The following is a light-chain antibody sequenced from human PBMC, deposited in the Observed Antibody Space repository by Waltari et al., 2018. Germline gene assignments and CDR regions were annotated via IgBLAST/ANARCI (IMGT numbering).Light chain of an antibody. CDR3: QQRKNWPPIT. Sequence: EIVLTQSPATLSLSPGERATLPCRASQSVGSYLAWYQQKPGQAPRLLIYDASNRATGIPARFSGSGSGTDFTLTISSLEPEDFAVYYCQQRKNWPPITFGQGTRLDIK. CDR2: DAS. V-gene: IGKV3-11*01. CDR1: QSVGSY. J-gene: IGKJ5*01.